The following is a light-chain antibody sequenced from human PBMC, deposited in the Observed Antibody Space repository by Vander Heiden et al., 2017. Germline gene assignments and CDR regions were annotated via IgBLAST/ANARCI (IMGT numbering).Light chain of an antibody. CDR2: KAS. CDR1: QSISIW. Sequence: DIQVTQSPSTLSASAGDRVPITCRASQSISIWLAWYQQKPGKAPNLLIYKASSLESGVPSRFSGSGSGTEFTLTISSLQPDDFAAYYCQHYNNFPYTFGQGTKLEIK. J-gene: IGKJ2*01. V-gene: IGKV1-5*03. CDR3: QHYNNFPYT.